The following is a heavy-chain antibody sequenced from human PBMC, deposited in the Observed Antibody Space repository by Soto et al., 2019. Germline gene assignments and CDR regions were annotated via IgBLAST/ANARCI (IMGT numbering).Heavy chain of an antibody. Sequence: ASVKVSCKASGYTFTSYGISWVRQAPGQGLEWMGWISAYNGNTNYAQELQGRVTMTTDTSTSTAYMELRSLRSDDTAVYYCARDEYGQGDFDYWGQGTLVTVSS. CDR3: ARDEYGQGDFDY. V-gene: IGHV1-18*01. D-gene: IGHD4-17*01. CDR1: GYTFTSYG. CDR2: ISAYNGNT. J-gene: IGHJ4*02.